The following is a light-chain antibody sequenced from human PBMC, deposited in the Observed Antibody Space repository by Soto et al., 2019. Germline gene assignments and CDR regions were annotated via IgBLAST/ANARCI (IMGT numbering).Light chain of an antibody. V-gene: IGKV1-5*01. J-gene: IGKJ1*01. Sequence: DIQMTQSPSTLSASVGDRVTITCRASQDLSVWLAWYQQKPGKAPKLLIYGVSSLESGVPSRFSGSGSGTQFTLTISSLQPDDFATYYCLQYNTYWTFGQGTKVDIK. CDR3: LQYNTYWT. CDR1: QDLSVW. CDR2: GVS.